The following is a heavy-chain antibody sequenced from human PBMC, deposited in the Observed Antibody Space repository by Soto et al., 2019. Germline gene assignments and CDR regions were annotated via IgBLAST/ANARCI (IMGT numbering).Heavy chain of an antibody. V-gene: IGHV3-21*01. J-gene: IGHJ4*02. CDR2: ISSSSTYI. CDR1: GFTFSAYS. CDR3: ARDRGAGYDYDY. Sequence: EVHLVESGGGLVKPGGSLRLSCAASGFTFSAYSMNWVRQSPGKGLEWVSSISSSSTYIYYADSLKGRFTISRDHAKNSLYPQMNRLRVEDTAVYYCARDRGAGYDYDYWGQGTLVTVSS. D-gene: IGHD5-12*01.